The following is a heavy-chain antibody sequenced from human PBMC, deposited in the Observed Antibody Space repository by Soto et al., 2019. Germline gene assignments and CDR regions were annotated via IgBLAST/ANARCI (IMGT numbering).Heavy chain of an antibody. J-gene: IGHJ5*02. CDR3: ARDHGGSYQADSFDP. V-gene: IGHV1-18*01. CDR1: GYTFTTYG. Sequence: QVPLVQSGVEVKKPGAKVKISCKASGYTFTTYGISWVRQAPGQGLEWVGWVSPYDGDTNYADALQGRVTMTTDTSTTTAYMELRSLRSDDTAMYYCARDHGGSYQADSFDPWGQGTLVIVSS. CDR2: VSPYDGDT. D-gene: IGHD1-26*01.